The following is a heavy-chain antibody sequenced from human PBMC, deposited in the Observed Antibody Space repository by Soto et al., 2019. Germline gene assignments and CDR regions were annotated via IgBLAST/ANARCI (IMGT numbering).Heavy chain of an antibody. CDR1: GGSISSYY. V-gene: IGHV4-59*08. J-gene: IGHJ6*03. CDR2: IYYSGST. D-gene: IGHD6-6*01. Sequence: QVQLQESGPGLVKPSETLSLTCTVSGGSISSYYWSWIRQPPGKGLEWFGYIYYSGSTTYKPSLKSRVTISVDTSKNHFSLKLSSVTASDTAVYYCARLDPCSSLSPYCYMDVWGKGTTVSVSS. CDR3: ARLDPCSSLSPYCYMDV.